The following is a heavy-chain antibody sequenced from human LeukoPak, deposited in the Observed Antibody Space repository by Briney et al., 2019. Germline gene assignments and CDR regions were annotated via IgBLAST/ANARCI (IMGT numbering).Heavy chain of an antibody. V-gene: IGHV1-69*13. CDR3: ASNDCGDYSSFDP. CDR1: GGTFSSYA. D-gene: IGHD4-17*01. CDR2: IIPIFGTA. J-gene: IGHJ5*02. Sequence: SVKVSCKASGGTFSSYAISWVRQAPGQGLEWMGGIIPIFGTANYAQKFQGRVTITADESTSTAYMELSSLRSEDTAVYYCASNDCGDYSSFDPWAREPWSPSPQ.